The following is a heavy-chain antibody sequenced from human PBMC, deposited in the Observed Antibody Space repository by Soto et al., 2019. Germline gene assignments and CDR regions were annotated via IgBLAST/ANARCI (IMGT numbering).Heavy chain of an antibody. V-gene: IGHV3-30*18. Sequence: VQLVESGGGGVQPGRSLRLSCAASGFTFRTYGMHWVRQAPGKGLEWVALISYDGSRKYYADSVKGRFTISRNNSRNTLYLQMNSLRAEDTAVYHCAEGDGDGTTDFDYWGQGALVTVSS. CDR1: GFTFRTYG. CDR2: ISYDGSRK. CDR3: AEGDGDGTTDFDY. D-gene: IGHD2-21*01. J-gene: IGHJ4*02.